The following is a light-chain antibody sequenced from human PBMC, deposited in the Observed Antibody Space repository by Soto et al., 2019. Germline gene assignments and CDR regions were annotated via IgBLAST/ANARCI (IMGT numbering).Light chain of an antibody. CDR3: QQSYSTPYT. CDR1: QSISTY. Sequence: DIQMTQSPSSPSASVGSRVTITCRANQSISTYLNWYQRKPGKAPKLLIYAASSLQSGVPSKFRGSGSGTDFTLTISSLQPDDFATYYCQQSYSTPYTFGQGTKLEIK. J-gene: IGKJ2*01. V-gene: IGKV1-39*01. CDR2: AAS.